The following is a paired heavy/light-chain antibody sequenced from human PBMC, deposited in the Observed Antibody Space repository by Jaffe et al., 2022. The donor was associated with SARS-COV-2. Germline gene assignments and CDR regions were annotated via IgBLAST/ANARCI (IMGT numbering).Heavy chain of an antibody. CDR2: ISGDGYKT. D-gene: IGHD1-26*01. CDR3: ARKPGSRGDPAFFDS. CDR1: GFIFRSYA. Sequence: EVNLLESGGGLVQPGGSLRLTCAGSGFIFRSYAMSWVRQAPGKGLEWVSDISGDGYKTYTADSVRGRFTISRDNSKNTLSFQMNNLRAEDTAVYYCARKPGSRGDPAFFDSWGQGTVVIVSS. J-gene: IGHJ4*02. V-gene: IGHV3-23*01.
Light chain of an antibody. CDR3: QQYHSWPPLT. J-gene: IGKJ4*01. V-gene: IGKV3-15*01. CDR1: QSISSS. CDR2: FAS. Sequence: ETVMTQSPATLSVSPGETVTLSCRASQSISSSLAWYQQKPGQAPRLLIQFASTRATGIPARFSGSGSGTEFTLTISSLQSEDFGVYFCQQYHSWPPLTFGGGTKVEIK.